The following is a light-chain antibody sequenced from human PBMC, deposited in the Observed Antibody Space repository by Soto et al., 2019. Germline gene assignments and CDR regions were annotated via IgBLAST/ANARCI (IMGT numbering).Light chain of an antibody. CDR2: LNSDGSH. Sequence: QPVLTQSPSASASLGASVKLTCTLSSGHSSYAIAWHQQQPEKGPRYLMKLNSDGSHSKGDGIPDRFSGSSSGAERYLTISSLQSEDEADYYCQTWGTGIQVFGGGTKRPS. CDR3: QTWGTGIQV. J-gene: IGLJ2*01. V-gene: IGLV4-69*01. CDR1: SGHSSYA.